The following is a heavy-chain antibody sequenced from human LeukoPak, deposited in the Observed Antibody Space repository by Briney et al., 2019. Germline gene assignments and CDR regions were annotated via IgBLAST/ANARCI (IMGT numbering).Heavy chain of an antibody. D-gene: IGHD3-16*02. V-gene: IGHV3-48*03. CDR3: ARETRGGTYRYNFLDY. Sequence: PGGSLRLSCAASGFTFSNFDMTWVRQAPGKGLEWLSYIDSSGTVRYYADSVNRRFTISRDNAKNSLHLQMGSLRAEDTAVYHCARETRGGTYRYNFLDYWGLGTLVTVSS. CDR2: IDSSGTVR. J-gene: IGHJ4*02. CDR1: GFTFSNFD.